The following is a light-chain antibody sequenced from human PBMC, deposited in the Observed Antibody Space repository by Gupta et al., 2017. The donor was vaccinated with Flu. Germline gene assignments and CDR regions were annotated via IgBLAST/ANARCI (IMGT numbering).Light chain of an antibody. Sequence: QSALAPPRSVSGSPGPSVPISCTGTSSDVGGYNYVSWYQQHPGKAPKLMIYDVSKRPSGVPDRFSGSKSGNTASLTISGLQAEDEADYYCCSYAGSYTLYVFGTGTKVTVL. CDR2: DVS. J-gene: IGLJ1*01. CDR3: CSYAGSYTLYV. CDR1: SSDVGGYNY. V-gene: IGLV2-11*01.